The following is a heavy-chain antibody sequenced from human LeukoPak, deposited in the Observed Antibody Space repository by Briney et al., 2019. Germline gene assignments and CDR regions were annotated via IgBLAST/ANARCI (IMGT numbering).Heavy chain of an antibody. CDR2: ISYDGSDK. V-gene: IGHV3-30*04. CDR3: ARGDKQLVFKRRKGGFDP. J-gene: IGHJ5*02. D-gene: IGHD6-13*01. Sequence: PGGSLRLSCAASGFTFSSYAVHWGRQAPGKGVEGVTVISYDGSDKYYADSVKGRFTISRDNSKNTLYLQMNSLRTEDRAVYYCARGDKQLVFKRRKGGFDPWGQGTLVTVSS. CDR1: GFTFSSYA.